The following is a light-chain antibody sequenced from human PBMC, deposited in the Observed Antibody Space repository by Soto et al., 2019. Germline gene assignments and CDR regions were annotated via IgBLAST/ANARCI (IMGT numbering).Light chain of an antibody. CDR2: DVS. CDR3: NSYTSSSTYV. J-gene: IGLJ1*01. Sequence: QSVLTQPASVSGSPGQSFTISCTGTTSDVGRYNYVSWYQQHPGKAPKLIIYDVSNRPSGVSNRFSGSKSGNTASLTISGLQAEDEADYYCNSYTSSSTYVFGTGTKLTVL. V-gene: IGLV2-14*01. CDR1: TSDVGRYNY.